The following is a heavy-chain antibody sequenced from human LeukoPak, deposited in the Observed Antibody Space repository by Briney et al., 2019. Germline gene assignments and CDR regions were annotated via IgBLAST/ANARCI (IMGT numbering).Heavy chain of an antibody. CDR1: GDSVSSNSAA. J-gene: IGHJ6*02. V-gene: IGHV6-1*01. D-gene: IGHD2-15*01. Sequence: SQTLSLTCAISGDSVSSNSAAWNWIRQSPSRGLEWLGRTYYSSKWYNDYAVSVKSRITINPDTSKNQFSLQLNSVTPEDTAVYYCARGRRYCSGGSCYPTGRYYYGMDVWGQGTTVTVSS. CDR2: TYYSSKWYN. CDR3: ARGRRYCSGGSCYPTGRYYYGMDV.